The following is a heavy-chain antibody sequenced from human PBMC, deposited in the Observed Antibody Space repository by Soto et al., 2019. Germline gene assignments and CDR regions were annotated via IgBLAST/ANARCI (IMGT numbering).Heavy chain of an antibody. Sequence: SETLSLTCTVSGGSISRGDYYWSWIRQPPGKGLEWIGYIYYSGSTYYNPSLKSRVTISVDTSKNQFSLRRSSVTAADTAVYYCARGRGRGSSWYWFDPWGQGTLVTVSS. CDR3: ARGRGRGSSWYWFDP. CDR2: IYYSGST. J-gene: IGHJ5*02. D-gene: IGHD6-13*01. CDR1: GGSISRGDYY. V-gene: IGHV4-30-4*01.